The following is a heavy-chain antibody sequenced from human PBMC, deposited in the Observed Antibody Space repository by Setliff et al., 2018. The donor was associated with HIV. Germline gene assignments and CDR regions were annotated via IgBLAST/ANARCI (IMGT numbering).Heavy chain of an antibody. CDR2: ISGSGGTT. CDR3: AKATMGATLTDFDY. CDR1: GFTFRNYA. J-gene: IGHJ4*02. Sequence: PGGSLRLSCAASGFTFRNYAMSWVRQAPGKGLEWVSSISGSGGTTYYAESVKGRFTISRDNSKNTLYLQMNSLRAEDRALYYCAKATMGATLTDFDYWGQGTLVTVSS. D-gene: IGHD1-26*01. V-gene: IGHV3-23*01.